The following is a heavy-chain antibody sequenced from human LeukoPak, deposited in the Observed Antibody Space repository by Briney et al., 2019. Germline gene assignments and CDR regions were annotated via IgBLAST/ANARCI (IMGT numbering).Heavy chain of an antibody. J-gene: IGHJ4*02. D-gene: IGHD6-13*01. CDR1: GGSISSSSYY. CDR2: IYYSGST. CDR3: ARVFKQQLTN. V-gene: IGHV4-39*07. Sequence: SETLSLTCTVSGGSISSSSYYWGWIRQPPGKGLEWIGSIYYSGSTYYNPSLKSRVTISVDTSKNQFSLKLSSVTAADTAVYYCARVFKQQLTNWGQGTLVTVSS.